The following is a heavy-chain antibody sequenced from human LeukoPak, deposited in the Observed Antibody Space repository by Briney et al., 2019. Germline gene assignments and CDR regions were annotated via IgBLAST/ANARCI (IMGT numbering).Heavy chain of an antibody. CDR3: ARRGGNIDY. Sequence: PSETLSLTCAVSGYSISSGYYWGWIRQPPGKGLEWIGSIYHSGSTYYNPSPKSRVTISVDTSKNQFSLKLSSVTAADTAVYYCARRGGNIDYWGQGTLVTVSS. CDR2: IYHSGST. CDR1: GYSISSGYY. J-gene: IGHJ4*02. D-gene: IGHD2-15*01. V-gene: IGHV4-38-2*01.